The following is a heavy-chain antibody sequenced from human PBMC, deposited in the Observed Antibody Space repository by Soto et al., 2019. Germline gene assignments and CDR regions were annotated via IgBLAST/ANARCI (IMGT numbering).Heavy chain of an antibody. J-gene: IGHJ4*02. Sequence: QVTLKESGPVLVKPTETLTLTCTVSGFSLSKARMGVSWIRQPPGKALEWLAHIFWNDERAYNTSLKSRLTNSRDTSQSQVVLLLTNVDPVDTGTYFCARALREGLPIYSFDSWCQGTLVTVHS. CDR3: ARALREGLPIYSFDS. CDR2: IFWNDER. D-gene: IGHD1-26*01. V-gene: IGHV2-26*01. CDR1: GFSLSKARMG.